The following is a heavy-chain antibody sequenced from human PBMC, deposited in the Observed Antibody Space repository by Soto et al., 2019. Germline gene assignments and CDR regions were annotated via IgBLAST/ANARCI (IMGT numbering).Heavy chain of an antibody. J-gene: IGHJ4*02. V-gene: IGHV4-30-4*01. CDR2: IYYSGST. Sequence: QVQLQESGPGLVKPSQTLSLTCTVSGGSISSGDYYWSWIRQPPGKGLEWIGYIYYSGSTYYNPSLKSRVTISVDTSKTQFSLKLSSVTAADTAVYYCARGGSFYGSGTGRDYWGQGTLVTVSS. CDR3: ARGGSFYGSGTGRDY. CDR1: GGSISSGDYY. D-gene: IGHD3-10*01.